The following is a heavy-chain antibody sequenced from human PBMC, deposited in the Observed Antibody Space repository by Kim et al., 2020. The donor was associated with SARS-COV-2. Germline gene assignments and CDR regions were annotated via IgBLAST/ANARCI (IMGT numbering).Heavy chain of an antibody. J-gene: IGHJ4*02. Sequence: GGSLRLSCAASGFTFSSHGMHWVRQAPGKGLVWVARINSDGTTTSYGDSVKGRFTISRDNSKNTLYLQMNSLRAEDTAVYYCVKRQFTSCWYYFDYWGQGTLVTVSS. CDR1: GFTFSSHG. V-gene: IGHV3-74*01. D-gene: IGHD6-19*01. CDR2: INSDGTTT. CDR3: VKRQFTSCWYYFDY.